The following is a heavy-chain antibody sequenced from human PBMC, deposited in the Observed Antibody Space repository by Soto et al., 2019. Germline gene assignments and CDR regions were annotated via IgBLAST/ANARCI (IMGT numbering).Heavy chain of an antibody. CDR1: GGPFSSYA. D-gene: IGHD2-2*01. J-gene: IGHJ4*02. V-gene: IGHV1-69*13. CDR3: ARGRYCTSTPCHYCY. Sequence: SVKVSCKASGGPFSSYAISCVRKATGQGLEWMGGIIPIFGTAKYAQKFPVRVTLSAAQSPRPAYMERSTWRSEDRAGYSCARGRYCTSTPCHYCYWAQGTLLTVSS. CDR2: IIPIFGTA.